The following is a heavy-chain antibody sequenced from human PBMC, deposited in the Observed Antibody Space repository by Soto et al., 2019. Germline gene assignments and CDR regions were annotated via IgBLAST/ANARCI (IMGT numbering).Heavy chain of an antibody. CDR2: IYYSGST. CDR3: ARRWGTYLDF. CDR1: GGSISSYY. J-gene: IGHJ4*02. Sequence: QVQLQESGPGLVKPSETLSLTCTVSGGSISSYYWSWIRQPPGKGLEWIGYIYYSGSTDYDPSLKSRVTISVETSKNQFSLKLSSVTAADTAVYYCARRWGTYLDFWGQGTLVTVSS. D-gene: IGHD7-27*01. V-gene: IGHV4-59*01.